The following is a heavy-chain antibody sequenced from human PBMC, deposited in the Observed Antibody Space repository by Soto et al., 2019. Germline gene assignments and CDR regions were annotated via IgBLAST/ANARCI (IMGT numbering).Heavy chain of an antibody. CDR1: GFTFSNYA. D-gene: IGHD2-2*01. V-gene: IGHV3-23*01. CDR2: ISGSGGST. J-gene: IGHJ4*01. Sequence: GGSLRLSCAASGFTFSNYAMSWVRQAPGKGLEWVSAISGSGGSTYYADSVKGRFTISRDNSKNTLYLQMNSLRAEDTAVYYCTTDSRTNMPEVRFDYWGHGTLVTVSS. CDR3: TTDSRTNMPEVRFDY.